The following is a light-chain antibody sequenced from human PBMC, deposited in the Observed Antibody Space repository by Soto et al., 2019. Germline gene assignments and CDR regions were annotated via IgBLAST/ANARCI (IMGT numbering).Light chain of an antibody. CDR3: QQGYSTPIT. J-gene: IGKJ5*01. CDR2: AAS. Sequence: DIQRTQSPSSRAASLGDRVAITCRASQSISSYLNWYQQKPGKAPKVLIYAASNLQSGVPSRFSGSGSGTDFALTISSLQPEDFATYYCQQGYSTPITFGQGTRLEIK. V-gene: IGKV1-39*01. CDR1: QSISSY.